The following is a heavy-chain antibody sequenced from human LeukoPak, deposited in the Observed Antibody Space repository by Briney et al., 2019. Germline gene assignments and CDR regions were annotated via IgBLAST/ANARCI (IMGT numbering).Heavy chain of an antibody. CDR3: ARELRGRFDC. J-gene: IGHJ4*02. D-gene: IGHD4-17*01. Sequence: GGSLRLSCAASGFTFSTFAMIWVRQPPGKGLEWVSSIFPSGGEIHYADSVRGRFTISKDNSKNTVYLQMNSLRAEDTAVYFCARELRGRFDCWGQGTLVTVSS. CDR1: GFTFSTFA. V-gene: IGHV3-23*01. CDR2: IFPSGGEI.